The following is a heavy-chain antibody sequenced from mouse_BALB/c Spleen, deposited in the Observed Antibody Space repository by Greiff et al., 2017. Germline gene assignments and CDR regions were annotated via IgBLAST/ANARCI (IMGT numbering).Heavy chain of an antibody. CDR3: ASITTVVAPFFDY. Sequence: EVHLVESGGDLVKPGGSLKLSCAASGFTFSSYGMSWVRQTPDKRLEWVATISSGGSYTYYPDSVKGRFTISRDNAKNTLYLQMSSLKSEDTAMYYCASITTVVAPFFDYWGQGTTLTVSS. J-gene: IGHJ2*01. CDR2: ISSGGSYT. D-gene: IGHD1-1*01. V-gene: IGHV5-6*01. CDR1: GFTFSSYG.